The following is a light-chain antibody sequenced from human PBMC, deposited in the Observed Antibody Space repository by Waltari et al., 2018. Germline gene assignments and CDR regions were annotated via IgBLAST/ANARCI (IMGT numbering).Light chain of an antibody. J-gene: IGLJ3*02. CDR3: QCYDSSLSGSV. CDR1: SSNIGAGYA. V-gene: IGLV1-40*01. CDR2: GNT. Sequence: PPSVSGAPGQRVTISCTGSSSNIGAGYAVHWYQQLPGTAPKLLIYGNTNRPSGVPDRFSGSKAGTPASLAITGLQAEDEADYYCQCYDSSLSGSVFGGGTKLTVL.